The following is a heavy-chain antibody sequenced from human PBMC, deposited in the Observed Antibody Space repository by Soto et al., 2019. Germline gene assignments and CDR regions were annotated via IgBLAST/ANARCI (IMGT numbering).Heavy chain of an antibody. J-gene: IGHJ4*02. CDR2: ISAYNGNT. CDR3: ARWRLKGYYDSSGSPGWFDY. Sequence: QVQLVQSGAEVKKPGASVKVSCKASGYTFTSYGISWVRQAPGQGLEWMGWISAYNGNTNYAQKLQGRVTMTTDTSTSRAYMEVRSLRSDDTAVYYCARWRLKGYYDSSGSPGWFDYWGQGTLVTVSS. D-gene: IGHD3-22*01. CDR1: GYTFTSYG. V-gene: IGHV1-18*01.